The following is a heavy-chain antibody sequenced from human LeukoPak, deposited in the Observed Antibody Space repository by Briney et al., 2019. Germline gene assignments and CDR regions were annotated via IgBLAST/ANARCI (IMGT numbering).Heavy chain of an antibody. Sequence: GASVKVSCKASGGTFSSYAISWVRQAPGQGLEWMGRINPNSGGTNYAQKFQGRVTMTRDTSISTAYMELSRLRSDDTAVYYCARVYYDFWSGYYTDVYFDYWGQGTLVTVSS. CDR2: INPNSGGT. D-gene: IGHD3-3*01. CDR3: ARVYYDFWSGYYTDVYFDY. V-gene: IGHV1-2*06. CDR1: GGTFSSYA. J-gene: IGHJ4*02.